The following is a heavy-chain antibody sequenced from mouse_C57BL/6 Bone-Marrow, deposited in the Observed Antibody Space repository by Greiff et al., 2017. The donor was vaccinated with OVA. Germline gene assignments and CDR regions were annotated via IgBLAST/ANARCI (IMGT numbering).Heavy chain of an antibody. J-gene: IGHJ2*01. CDR2: IDPSDSYT. D-gene: IGHD1-1*01. CDR3: ARERCHYYGSSYFDY. CDR1: GYTFTSYW. Sequence: QVQLQQPGAELVKPGASVKLSCKASGYTFTSYWMQWVKQRPGQGLEWIGEIDPSDSYTNYNQKFKGKATLTVDTSSSTAYMQLSSLTSEDSAVYYCARERCHYYGSSYFDYWGQGTTLTVSS. V-gene: IGHV1-50*01.